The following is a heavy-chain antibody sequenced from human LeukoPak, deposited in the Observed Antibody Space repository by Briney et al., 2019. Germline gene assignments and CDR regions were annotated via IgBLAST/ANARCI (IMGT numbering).Heavy chain of an antibody. CDR2: ISSSSSSI. V-gene: IGHV3-21*01. J-gene: IGHJ5*02. CDR3: ARDRIAAKNWFDP. D-gene: IGHD6-13*01. Sequence: GSPRLSSAASGVTSRVFSMKGGSDSPEEGLQSHSSISSSSSSIYYADSVKGRFTISRDNAKNSLYLQMNSLRAEDTAVYYCARDRIAAKNWFDPWGQGTLVTVSS. CDR1: GVTSRVFS.